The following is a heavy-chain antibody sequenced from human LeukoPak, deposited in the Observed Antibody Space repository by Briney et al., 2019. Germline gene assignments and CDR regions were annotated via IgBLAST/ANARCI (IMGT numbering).Heavy chain of an antibody. J-gene: IGHJ6*02. CDR3: TRAIYYDGMDV. Sequence: PGGSLTPSREGSVFTFTPYLRNALRQAPGKGLECISYTSVSRGPIYYSGSVRGRFTISRDDAKNSLFLQMNRLRVEDTAVYYCTRAIYYDGMDVWGQGTTVTVSS. CDR2: TSVSRGPI. V-gene: IGHV3-48*01. CDR1: VFTFTPYL.